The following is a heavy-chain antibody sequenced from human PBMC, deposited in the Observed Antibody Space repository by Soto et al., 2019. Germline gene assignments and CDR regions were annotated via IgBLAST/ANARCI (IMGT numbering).Heavy chain of an antibody. V-gene: IGHV3-74*01. CDR2: INGDGSST. CDR1: GFTFSNYW. Sequence: EVQLVQSGGGLVEPGGSLRLSCAASGFTFSNYWMHWVRQTPGKGLVWVSRINGDGSSTDYADSVRGRFTISRDNAKNTLYLKMNSLRAEDTAIYYCATKANTNNWFVGDYWGQGNLVTVSS. CDR3: ATKANTNNWFVGDY. D-gene: IGHD1-1*01. J-gene: IGHJ4*02.